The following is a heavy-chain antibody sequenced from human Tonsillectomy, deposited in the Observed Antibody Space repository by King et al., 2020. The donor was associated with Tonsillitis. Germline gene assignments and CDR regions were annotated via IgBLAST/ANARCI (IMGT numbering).Heavy chain of an antibody. J-gene: IGHJ6*02. CDR2: INHSGST. CDR3: ARGGGANYYYYGMDV. Sequence: VQLQQWGAGLLKPSETLSLTCAVYGGSFSGYYWSWIRQPPGKGLEWIGEINHSGSTNYNPSLKSRVTISVDTSKNQFSLKLSPVTAADTAVYYCARGGGANYYYYGMDVWGQGTTVTVSS. V-gene: IGHV4-34*01. CDR1: GGSFSGYY. D-gene: IGHD5-12*01.